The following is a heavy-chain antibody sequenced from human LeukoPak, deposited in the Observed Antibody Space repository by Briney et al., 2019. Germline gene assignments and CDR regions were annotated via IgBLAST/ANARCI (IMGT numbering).Heavy chain of an antibody. Sequence: SETLSLTCTVSGGSIRSYYWSWIRQPPGKGLEWIGYIYYSGSTNYNPSLKSRVTISVDTSKNQFSLKLSSVTAADTAVYYCARWTWGNFDYWGQGTLVTVSS. J-gene: IGHJ4*02. V-gene: IGHV4-59*01. CDR3: ARWTWGNFDY. CDR2: IYYSGST. CDR1: GGSIRSYY. D-gene: IGHD3-16*01.